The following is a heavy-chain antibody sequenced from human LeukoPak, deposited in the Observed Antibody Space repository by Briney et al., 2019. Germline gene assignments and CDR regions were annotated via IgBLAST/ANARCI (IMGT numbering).Heavy chain of an antibody. CDR1: GFTFSNSA. V-gene: IGHV3-30*04. CDR3: ARQPSYEFWSGQFDN. Sequence: QPGRSLRLSCSASGFTFSNSAMRWVRQAPGKGLEWVAALSSDGNQKYYADFVQGRFLIFRDNSNDTLYLEMKSLRPEDTAVFYCARQPSYEFWSGQFDNWGQGTLVTVSS. CDR2: LSSDGNQK. J-gene: IGHJ4*02. D-gene: IGHD3-3*01.